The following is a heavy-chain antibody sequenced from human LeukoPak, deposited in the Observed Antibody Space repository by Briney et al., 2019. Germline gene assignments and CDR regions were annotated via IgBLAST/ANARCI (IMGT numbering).Heavy chain of an antibody. D-gene: IGHD4-17*01. V-gene: IGHV4-59*08. Sequence: SETLSLTCTVSGGSISSYYWSWIRQPPGKGLEWIGYIYYSGSTNYNPSLKSRVTLSVDTSKNQFSLKLSSVTAADTAVYFCARHSTVTDGFDIWGQGTMVTVSS. CDR3: ARHSTVTDGFDI. J-gene: IGHJ3*02. CDR2: IYYSGST. CDR1: GGSISSYY.